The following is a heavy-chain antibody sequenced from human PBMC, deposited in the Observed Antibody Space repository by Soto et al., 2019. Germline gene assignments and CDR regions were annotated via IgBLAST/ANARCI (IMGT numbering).Heavy chain of an antibody. CDR1: GGSFSGFY. J-gene: IGHJ4*02. CDR2: INHSGST. V-gene: IGHV4-34*01. D-gene: IGHD1-26*01. CDR3: ARGDSSGSYSPYFDS. Sequence: PSETLSLTCAVYGGSFSGFYWSWIRQPPGKGLEWIGEINHSGSTNYNPSLKSRVTISLDTSKNQFSLRLSSVTAADTAVYYCARGDSSGSYSPYFDSWGQGTLVTVSS.